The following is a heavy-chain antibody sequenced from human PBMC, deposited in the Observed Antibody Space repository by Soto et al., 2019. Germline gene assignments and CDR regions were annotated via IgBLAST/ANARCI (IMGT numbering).Heavy chain of an antibody. J-gene: IGHJ4*02. CDR2: ISSSGSTI. Sequence: EVQLVESGGGSVQPGGSLRLSCAASGFTFSIYSMNWVRQAPGKGLEWIAYISSSGSTIFYADSVKGRFTISRDNAKNSLYLQMASLMDRLRDEDTAVYDCARDADGEYAIDYWGQGTLVTVSS. D-gene: IGHD4-17*01. CDR3: ARDADGEYAIDY. V-gene: IGHV3-48*02. CDR1: GFTFSIYS.